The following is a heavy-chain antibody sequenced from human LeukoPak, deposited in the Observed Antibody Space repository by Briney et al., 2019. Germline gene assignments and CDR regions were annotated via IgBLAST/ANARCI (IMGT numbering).Heavy chain of an antibody. CDR3: ARDREGTNWGPFDY. V-gene: IGHV1-3*01. CDR1: GYTFTSYA. J-gene: IGHJ4*02. D-gene: IGHD7-27*01. Sequence: GASVKVSCKASGYTFTSYAMHWVRQAPGQRLEWMGWINAGNGNTKYSQKFQGRVTITRDTSASTAYMELRSLRSEDTAVYYCARDREGTNWGPFDYWGQGTLVTVSS. CDR2: INAGNGNT.